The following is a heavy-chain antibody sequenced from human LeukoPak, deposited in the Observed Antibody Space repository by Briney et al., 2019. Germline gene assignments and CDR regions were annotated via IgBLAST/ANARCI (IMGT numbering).Heavy chain of an antibody. V-gene: IGHV4-30-4*01. CDR1: GGSISSGDYY. CDR2: IYYSGST. D-gene: IGHD1-1*01. J-gene: IGHJ4*02. Sequence: SETLSLTCTVSGGSISSGDYYWSWIRQPPGKGLEWIGYIYYSGSTYYNPSLKSRVTISADTSKNQFSLKLSSVTAADTAVYYCARVRYPGGFDYWGQGTLVTVSS. CDR3: ARVRYPGGFDY.